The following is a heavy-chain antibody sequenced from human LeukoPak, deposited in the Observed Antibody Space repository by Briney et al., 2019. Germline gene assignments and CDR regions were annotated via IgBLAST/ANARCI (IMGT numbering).Heavy chain of an antibody. CDR2: ISYDGSNK. J-gene: IGHJ4*02. CDR1: GFTFSSYG. D-gene: IGHD2-15*01. CDR3: AKATGGSCYSATFDY. Sequence: PGGSLRLSCAASGFTFSSYGMHWVRQAPGKGPEWVAVISYDGSNKYYADSVKGRFTISRDNSKNTLYLQMNSLRAEDTAVYYCAKATGGSCYSATFDYWGQGTLVTVSS. V-gene: IGHV3-30*18.